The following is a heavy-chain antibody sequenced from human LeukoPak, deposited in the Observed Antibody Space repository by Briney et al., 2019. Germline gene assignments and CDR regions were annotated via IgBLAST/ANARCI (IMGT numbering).Heavy chain of an antibody. Sequence: ASVKVPCKASGYTCTSYYMHWVRQAPGQGLEWMGIINPSGGSTSYAQKFQGRVTMTRDTSTSTVYMELSSLRSEDTAVYYCARWGYYYDSSGDDAFDIWGQGTMVTVSS. CDR3: ARWGYYYDSSGDDAFDI. V-gene: IGHV1-46*01. CDR1: GYTCTSYY. D-gene: IGHD3-22*01. CDR2: INPSGGST. J-gene: IGHJ3*02.